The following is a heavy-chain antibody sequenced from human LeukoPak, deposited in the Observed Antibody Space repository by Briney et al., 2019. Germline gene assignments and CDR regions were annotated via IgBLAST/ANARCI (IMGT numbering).Heavy chain of an antibody. CDR1: GFTFSSYT. V-gene: IGHV3-21*04. CDR2: ISRGSGYI. Sequence: GGSLRLSCAASGFTFSSYTMNWVRLAPGKGLEWVSIISRGSGYIHYADSVKGRFTISRDNSKNTVSLQMNSLRGEDTAVYYCAKDDAWGRYNHWGQGTLVTVSS. D-gene: IGHD3-16*01. J-gene: IGHJ1*01. CDR3: AKDDAWGRYNH.